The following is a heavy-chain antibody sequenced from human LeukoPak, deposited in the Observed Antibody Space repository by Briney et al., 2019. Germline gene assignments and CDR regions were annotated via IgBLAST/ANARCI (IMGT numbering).Heavy chain of an antibody. CDR2: ISPNGGGT. J-gene: IGHJ4*02. V-gene: IGHV1-2*02. CDR1: GYTFIDYS. CDR3: ARKINYRGYLY. Sequence: ASVKVSCKASGYTFIDYSLHWVRQAPGQGLQWMGWISPNGGGTNYAQEFQGRVTMTRDTSINTAYMELSGLRSDDTAVHYCARKINYRGYLYWGQGTLVIVSS. D-gene: IGHD2-15*01.